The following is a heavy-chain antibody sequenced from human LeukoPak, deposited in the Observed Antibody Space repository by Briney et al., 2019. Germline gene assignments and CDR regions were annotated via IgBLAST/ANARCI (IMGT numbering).Heavy chain of an antibody. Sequence: GGSLRLSCAASGFTFTSYTMNWVRQAPGKGLEWISYIRTSGGVVSYTDPVRGRFTISTDSAKNSLYLQMNSLRDDDTAVYYCVRDQFYAFDVWGQGTMVTVSS. CDR1: GFTFTSYT. CDR2: IRTSGGVV. CDR3: VRDQFYAFDV. J-gene: IGHJ3*01. V-gene: IGHV3-48*02.